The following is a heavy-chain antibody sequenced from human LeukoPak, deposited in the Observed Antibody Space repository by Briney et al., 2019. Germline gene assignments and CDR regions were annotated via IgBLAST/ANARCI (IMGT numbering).Heavy chain of an antibody. J-gene: IGHJ3*02. D-gene: IGHD3-10*01. CDR2: VTSKTNSYST. V-gene: IGHV3-73*01. CDR3: AAGITLVRGGTFDI. CDR1: GFTFSVFI. Sequence: PGGSLRLSCAASGFTFSVFIIHWVRQAPGKGLEWIGRVTSKTNSYSTAYAASVNGRFTVSRDDSKNTAYLQMNSLKTEDTAVYYCAAGITLVRGGTFDIWGQGTMVIVSS.